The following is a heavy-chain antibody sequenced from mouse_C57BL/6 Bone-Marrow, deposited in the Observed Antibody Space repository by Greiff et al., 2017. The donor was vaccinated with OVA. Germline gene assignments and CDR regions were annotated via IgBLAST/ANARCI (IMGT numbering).Heavy chain of an antibody. J-gene: IGHJ4*01. V-gene: IGHV1-55*01. CDR3: ARERVWYYAMDY. Sequence: QVQLKQPGAELVKPGASVKMSCKASGYTFTSYWITWVKQRPGQGLEWIGDIYPGSGSTNYNEKFKSKATLTVDTSSSTAYMQLSSLTSEDSAVYYCARERVWYYAMDYWGQGTSVTVSS. D-gene: IGHD2-10*02. CDR1: GYTFTSYW. CDR2: IYPGSGST.